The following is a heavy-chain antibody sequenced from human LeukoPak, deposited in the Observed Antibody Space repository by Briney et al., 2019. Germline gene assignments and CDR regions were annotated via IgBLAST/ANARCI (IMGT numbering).Heavy chain of an antibody. CDR3: ARGNREDVYWAVPAVEFDY. Sequence: QPGRSLRLSCAASGFTLGSYGMQWARQAPGKGLEWVAFITYDGSNESFGDSVKGRFTISRDNAKHTLYLQMNSLRAEDTGVYYCARGNREDVYWAVPAVEFDYWGQGTLVTVPS. J-gene: IGHJ4*02. CDR2: ITYDGSNE. V-gene: IGHV3-33*05. D-gene: IGHD2-2*01. CDR1: GFTLGSYG.